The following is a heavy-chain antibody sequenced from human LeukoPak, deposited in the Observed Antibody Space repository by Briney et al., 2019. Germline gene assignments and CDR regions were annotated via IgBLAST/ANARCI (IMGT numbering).Heavy chain of an antibody. J-gene: IGHJ1*01. CDR3: ARTSCSGGSCYDWSAEYLQH. V-gene: IGHV3-21*01. CDR1: GFTFSSYS. CDR2: ISSSSSYI. Sequence: PGGSLRLSCAASGFTFSSYSMNWVRQAPGKGLEWVSSISSSSSYIYYADSVKGRFTISRDNAKNSLYLQMNSLRAEDTAVYYCARTSCSGGSCYDWSAEYLQHWGQGTLVTVSS. D-gene: IGHD2-15*01.